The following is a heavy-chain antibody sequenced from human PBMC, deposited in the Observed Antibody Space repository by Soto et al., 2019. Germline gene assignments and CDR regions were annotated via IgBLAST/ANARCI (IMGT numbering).Heavy chain of an antibody. CDR1: GYSFSTYS. CDR2: IHSGDSNA. Sequence: PGESLKISCKGSGYSFSTYSIGWVRQMPGKGLEWMGTIHSGDSNARYSPSFQGRFTISRDNSKNTLYLQMNSLRAEDTAVYYCAKDYLFYSSSSDWLASYFDYWGQGTLVTVSS. V-gene: IGHV5-51*01. D-gene: IGHD6-6*01. CDR3: AKDYLFYSSSSDWLASYFDY. J-gene: IGHJ4*02.